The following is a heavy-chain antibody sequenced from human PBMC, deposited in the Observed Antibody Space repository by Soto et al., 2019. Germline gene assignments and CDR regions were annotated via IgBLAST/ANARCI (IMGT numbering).Heavy chain of an antibody. CDR2: ISHSGST. CDR1: GGAISTSSW. Sequence: SETLSLTCGCSGGAISTSSWRRWVRLPPGEGLEWLGEISHSGSTNYNPSLKSRVTISVDKSKNQFSLRLSSVTAADTAVYYCARGAPGYFDSSGYLVDWGYGILVPVS. CDR3: ARGAPGYFDSSGYLVD. J-gene: IGHJ4*01. D-gene: IGHD3-22*01. V-gene: IGHV4-4*02.